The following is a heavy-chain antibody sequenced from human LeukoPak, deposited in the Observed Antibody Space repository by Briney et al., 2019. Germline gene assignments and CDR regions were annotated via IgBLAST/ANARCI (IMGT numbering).Heavy chain of an antibody. D-gene: IGHD6-13*01. V-gene: IGHV3-9*01. CDR1: GFTFDDYA. Sequence: SLRLSCAASGFTFDDYAMHWVRQAPGKGLEWVSGISWNSGSIGYADSVKGRFTISRDNAKNSLYLQMNSLRAEDTALYYCARVGAAEDYYYYMDVWGKGTTVTVSS. CDR3: ARVGAAEDYYYYMDV. CDR2: ISWNSGSI. J-gene: IGHJ6*03.